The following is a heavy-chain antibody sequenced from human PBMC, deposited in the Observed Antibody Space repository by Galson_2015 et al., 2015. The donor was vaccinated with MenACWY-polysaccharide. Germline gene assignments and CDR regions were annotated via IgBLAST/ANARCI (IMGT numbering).Heavy chain of an antibody. J-gene: IGHJ4*02. V-gene: IGHV3-23*01. CDR2: ISGSGIDI. D-gene: IGHD6-13*01. CDR1: GFSMTSYA. CDR3: AKSSQWGAVAVGSFDH. Sequence: LRLSCAASGFSMTSYAVNWVRQAPGKGLEWVGVISGSGIDIRYADSVKGRFTISRDTSKSTLYLQMDSVRAEDTAKYYCAKSSQWGAVAVGSFDHWGQGTLVTVSS.